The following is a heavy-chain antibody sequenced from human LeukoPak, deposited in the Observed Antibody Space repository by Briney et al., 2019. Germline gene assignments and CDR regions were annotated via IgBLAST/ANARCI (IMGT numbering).Heavy chain of an antibody. J-gene: IGHJ4*02. D-gene: IGHD4-17*01. CDR1: GGSMTNYY. V-gene: IGHV4-59*08. CDR3: ARLAPVAHSGDYLGYFDY. Sequence: SETLSLTCTVSGGSMTNYYWTWVRQFPGRGLEWFGYVYYTGSVNYNPSLKSRVTILVDSSKTQFSLNLKSVTAADTAVYYCARLAPVAHSGDYLGYFDYWGQGVLVAVSS. CDR2: VYYTGSV.